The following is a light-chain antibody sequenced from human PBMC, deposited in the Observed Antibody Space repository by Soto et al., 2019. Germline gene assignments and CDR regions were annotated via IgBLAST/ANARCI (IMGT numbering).Light chain of an antibody. Sequence: DIQLTQSPSFLSASVGDRVTITCRASQAISNYLGWYQQKPGKAPKLLIYTASTLQSGVPSRFSGSGSGTEFTLTSSGLQPEDFAAYYCQHLNTYPLFGQGTRLEIK. V-gene: IGKV1-9*01. J-gene: IGKJ5*01. CDR3: QHLNTYPL. CDR1: QAISNY. CDR2: TAS.